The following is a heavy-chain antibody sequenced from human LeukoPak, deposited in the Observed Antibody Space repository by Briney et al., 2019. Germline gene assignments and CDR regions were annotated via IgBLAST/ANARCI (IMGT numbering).Heavy chain of an antibody. J-gene: IGHJ6*04. CDR2: ISYDGSNK. CDR1: GFTFSSYA. D-gene: IGHD3-10*01. V-gene: IGHV3-30-3*01. Sequence: GGSLRLSCAASGFTFSSYAMHWVRQAPGKGLEWVAVISYDGSNKYYADSVKGRFTISRDNSKNTLYLQMSSLRAEDTAVYYCAKGGEFYYYYYGMDVWGKGTTVTVSS. CDR3: AKGGEFYYYYYGMDV.